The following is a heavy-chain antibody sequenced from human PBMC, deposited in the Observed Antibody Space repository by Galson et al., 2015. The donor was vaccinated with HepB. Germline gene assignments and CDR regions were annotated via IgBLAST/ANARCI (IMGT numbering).Heavy chain of an antibody. V-gene: IGHV1-8*01. CDR3: AKPRAYAYGYPYYMDL. CDR2: MNPNSGET. CDR1: GYPFTTYD. D-gene: IGHD5-18*01. Sequence: SVKVSCKASGYPFTTYDINWVRQAAGQGLEWMGWMNPNSGETGYAQKFQGRVTMTRNTSIGTAYMELSSLSSEDTAVYYCAKPRAYAYGYPYYMDLWGQGTTITVSS. J-gene: IGHJ6*03.